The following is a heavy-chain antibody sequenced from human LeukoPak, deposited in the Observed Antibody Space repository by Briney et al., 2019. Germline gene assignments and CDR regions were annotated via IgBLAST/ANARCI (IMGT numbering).Heavy chain of an antibody. CDR2: ITIGGDYI. CDR3: ARGHYDVLAASYKWTPDY. V-gene: IGHV3-21*01. Sequence: GGSLRLSCAASGFTFNTFNMNWVRQAPRKGLEWVSSITIGGDYIYYAASVKGRFTTSRDNAKNSLSLQLNSLRVADTAVYYCARGHYDVLAASYKWTPDYWGQGTLVTVSS. CDR1: GFTFNTFN. D-gene: IGHD3-9*01. J-gene: IGHJ4*02.